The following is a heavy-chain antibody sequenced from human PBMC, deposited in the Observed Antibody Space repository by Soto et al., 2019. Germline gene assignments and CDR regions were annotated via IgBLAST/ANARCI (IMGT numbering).Heavy chain of an antibody. D-gene: IGHD6-19*01. Sequence: QLQLQESGPGLVKPSETLSLTCTVSGGSVSSSGYYWGWIRQPPGKGLEWIGSIYYSGSTYYNPSLKSRVTISVDTSKNQFSLKLSSVTAADTAVYYCARHQESGWYVFDYWGQGTLVTVSS. CDR2: IYYSGST. V-gene: IGHV4-39*01. J-gene: IGHJ4*02. CDR3: ARHQESGWYVFDY. CDR1: GGSVSSSGYY.